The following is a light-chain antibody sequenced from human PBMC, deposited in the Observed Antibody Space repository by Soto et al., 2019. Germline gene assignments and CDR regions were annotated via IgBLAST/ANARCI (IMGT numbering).Light chain of an antibody. CDR1: QAFGTI. J-gene: IGKJ4*01. V-gene: IGKV1-12*01. CDR2: GIS. CDR3: QQAAPVPRT. Sequence: DIQMTQSPSSVSASVGDRVIITCRASQAFGTILAWYQQKRGKAPMLLIYGISTLHGGVPSRFSGSGSGTDFTLTSRSVQPEDSATYYCQQAAPVPRTFGGGTEVEIK.